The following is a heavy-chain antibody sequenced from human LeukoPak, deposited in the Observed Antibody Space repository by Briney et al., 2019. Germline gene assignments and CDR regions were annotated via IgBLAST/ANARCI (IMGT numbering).Heavy chain of an antibody. V-gene: IGHV1-2*02. CDR1: GYSFTGYY. D-gene: IGHD2-2*01. J-gene: IGHJ4*02. Sequence: ASVQVSCKASGYSFTGYYMHWVRQAPGQGLEWMGWINPNSGGTNCAQKFQGRVTMTRDTSISTAYMELSRLRSDDTAVYYCARDIVVVPAAMSEPDYWGQGTLVTVSS. CDR3: ARDIVVVPAAMSEPDY. CDR2: INPNSGGT.